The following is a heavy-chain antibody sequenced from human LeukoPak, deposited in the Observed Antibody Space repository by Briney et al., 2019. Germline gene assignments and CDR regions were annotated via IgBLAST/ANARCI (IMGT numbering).Heavy chain of an antibody. CDR3: ARDSGRPPTSFDY. V-gene: IGHV1-69*04. CDR2: IISILDLT. D-gene: IGHD1-1*01. CDR1: GGTFNHFG. Sequence: GASVKVSCKASGGTFNHFGINWVRQAPGQGLEWMGRIISILDLTKYAPKIQDRVTITADKSTSTAYMELNSLRSEDTAVYFCARDSGRPPTSFDYWGQGTLVTVSS. J-gene: IGHJ4*02.